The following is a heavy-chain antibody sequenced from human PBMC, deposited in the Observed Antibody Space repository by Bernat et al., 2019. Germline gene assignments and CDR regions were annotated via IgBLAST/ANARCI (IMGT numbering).Heavy chain of an antibody. Sequence: QVQLVESGGGVVQPGRSLRLSCAASGFTFSSYGMHWVRQAPGKGLEWVAVIWYDGSNKYYVDSVKGRFTISRDNSKNTLYLQMNSLRAEDTAVYYCARGYSSSWYVDYYYYGMDVWGQGTTVTVSS. J-gene: IGHJ6*02. D-gene: IGHD6-13*01. CDR3: ARGYSSSWYVDYYYYGMDV. CDR1: GFTFSSYG. V-gene: IGHV3-33*01. CDR2: IWYDGSNK.